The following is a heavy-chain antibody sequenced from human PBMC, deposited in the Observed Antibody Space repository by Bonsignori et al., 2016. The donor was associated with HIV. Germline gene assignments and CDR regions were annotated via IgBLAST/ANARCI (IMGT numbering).Heavy chain of an antibody. D-gene: IGHD2-2*01. CDR3: VRSLGYCSTTNCRLHFDY. CDR2: VYHSGRT. Sequence: QVQLQESGPGLVQPSETLSLRCTVSGYSITSGYYWGWIRQSPGKGLEWIGSVYHSGRTYYNPSLKSRVTISVDTSKNQLSLNLNSVTAADTAVYYCVRSLGYCSTTNCRLHFDYWGQGALVTV. V-gene: IGHV4-38-2*02. CDR1: GYSITSGYY. J-gene: IGHJ4*02.